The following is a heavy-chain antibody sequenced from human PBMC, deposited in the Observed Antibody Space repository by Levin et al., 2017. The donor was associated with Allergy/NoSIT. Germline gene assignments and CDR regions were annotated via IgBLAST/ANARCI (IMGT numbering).Heavy chain of an antibody. CDR1: GFTFSSFS. CDR2: ISTTSTYI. CDR3: ATTLRGSGSYED. V-gene: IGHV3-21*06. J-gene: IGHJ4*02. D-gene: IGHD3-10*01. Sequence: GGSLRLSCAGSGFTFSSFSMNWVRQAPGKGLEWVSYISTTSTYIYYANSVKGRFTIYRDNAKNSLFLQMNSLRVEDTAVYYCATTLRGSGSYEDWGQGTVVTVSS.